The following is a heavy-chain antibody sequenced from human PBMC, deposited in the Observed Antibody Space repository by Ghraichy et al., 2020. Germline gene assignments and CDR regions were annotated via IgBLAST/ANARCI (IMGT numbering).Heavy chain of an antibody. V-gene: IGHV3-11*01. D-gene: IGHD2-15*01. J-gene: IGHJ4*02. CDR2: ISRRSSTI. CDR1: GFTFSDYY. Sequence: GGSLRLSCAASGFTFSDYYMSWIRQAPGKGLEWVSYISRRSSTIYYADSVKGRFTISRDNAKNSLYLQMNSLRAEDTAVYYCAREYCSGGSCWYYFDYWGQGTLVTVSS. CDR3: AREYCSGGSCWYYFDY.